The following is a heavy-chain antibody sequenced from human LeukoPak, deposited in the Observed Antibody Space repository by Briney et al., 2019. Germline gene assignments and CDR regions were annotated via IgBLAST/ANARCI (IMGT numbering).Heavy chain of an antibody. CDR2: IRYDGSNK. J-gene: IGHJ4*02. D-gene: IGHD2-2*01. V-gene: IGHV3-30*02. CDR1: GFTFSSYG. CDR3: AKGSRIVVVPAATNFDY. Sequence: GGSLRLSCAASGFTFSSYGMHWVRQAPGKGLEWVAFIRYDGSNKYYADSVKGRFTISRDNSKNTLYLQMNSLRAEDTAVYYCAKGSRIVVVPAATNFDYWGQGTLVTVSS.